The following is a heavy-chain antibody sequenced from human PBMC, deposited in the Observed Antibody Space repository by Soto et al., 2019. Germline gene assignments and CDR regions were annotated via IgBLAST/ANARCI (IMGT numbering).Heavy chain of an antibody. J-gene: IGHJ4*02. V-gene: IGHV3-30*18. CDR3: AKERSPRSLYYFDY. CDR1: GFTFSSYG. CDR2: ISYDGSNK. Sequence: GGSLTPACAASGFTFSSYGMHWVRQAPGKWLEWVAVISYDGSNKYYADSVKGRFTISRDNSKNTLYLQMNSLRAEDTAVYYCAKERSPRSLYYFDYWGQGTLVTVSS.